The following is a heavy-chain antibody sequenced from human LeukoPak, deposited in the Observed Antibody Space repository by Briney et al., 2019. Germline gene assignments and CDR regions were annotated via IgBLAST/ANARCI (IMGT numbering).Heavy chain of an antibody. Sequence: GGSLRLSCAASGFTFSSYSMNWVRQAPGKGLEWVSSISTSGSYIYYADSVKGRFTISSDNAKNTLYLQMNSLRAEDTAVYYCAKDLDWSNYYYMDVWGKGTTVTVSS. CDR2: ISTSGSYI. CDR3: AKDLDWSNYYYMDV. D-gene: IGHD1-1*01. V-gene: IGHV3-21*01. CDR1: GFTFSSYS. J-gene: IGHJ6*03.